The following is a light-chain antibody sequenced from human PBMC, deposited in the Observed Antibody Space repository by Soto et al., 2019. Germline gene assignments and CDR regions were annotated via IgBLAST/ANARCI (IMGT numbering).Light chain of an antibody. CDR3: QQYNNWPLT. Sequence: DIVMTQSPVTLSVSPVERATLSCMASQSVYSNLAWYQQKPGQAPRLLISGASARASGIPARFSGSGSGTEFTLTISSLQSEDFAVYYCQQYNNWPLTFGGGTKVDI. CDR2: GAS. J-gene: IGKJ4*01. CDR1: QSVYSN. V-gene: IGKV3-15*01.